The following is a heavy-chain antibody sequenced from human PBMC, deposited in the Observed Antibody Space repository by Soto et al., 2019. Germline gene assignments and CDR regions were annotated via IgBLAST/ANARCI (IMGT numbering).Heavy chain of an antibody. CDR3: ARDDGWNYRYYDMEV. J-gene: IGHJ6*02. CDR1: GYTFTSYG. V-gene: IGHV1-18*01. CDR2: ISPYNGNA. D-gene: IGHD1-7*01. Sequence: GASVKVSCKASGYTFTSYGISWVRQAPGQGLEWMGGISPYNGNANYAQKLQGRVTITADESTSTAYMELNSLRSHDTAVYFCARDDGWNYRYYDMEVWGPGTTVTVS.